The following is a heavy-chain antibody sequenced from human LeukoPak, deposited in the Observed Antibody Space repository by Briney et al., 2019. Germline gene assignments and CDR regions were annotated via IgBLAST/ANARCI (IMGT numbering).Heavy chain of an antibody. CDR3: ARDSLLGRSWFDP. J-gene: IGHJ5*02. CDR2: IYEDGRI. Sequence: GGSLRLSCVVSGITVSTNYMSWVRQAPGKGLEWVSIIYEDGRIFYADSVKGRFTISRDNAKNSLYLQMNSLRAEDTAVYYCARDSLLGRSWFDPWGQGTLVTVSS. D-gene: IGHD3-16*02. V-gene: IGHV3-53*01. CDR1: GITVSTNY.